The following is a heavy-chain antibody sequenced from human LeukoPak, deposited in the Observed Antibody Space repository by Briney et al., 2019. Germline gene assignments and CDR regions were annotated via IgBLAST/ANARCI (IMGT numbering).Heavy chain of an antibody. Sequence: ASVKVSCKASGYTFTSYGISWVRQAPGQGLEWMGWISTYNGNTNYAQKLQGRVTMTTDTSTSTAYMELRSLRSDDTAVYYCARAGTYYYDSSGYYLSDYWGQGTLVTVSS. J-gene: IGHJ4*02. CDR3: ARAGTYYYDSSGYYLSDY. D-gene: IGHD3-22*01. CDR1: GYTFTSYG. V-gene: IGHV1-18*01. CDR2: ISTYNGNT.